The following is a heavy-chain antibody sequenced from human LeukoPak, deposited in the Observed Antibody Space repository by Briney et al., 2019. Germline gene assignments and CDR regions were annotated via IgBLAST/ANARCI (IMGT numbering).Heavy chain of an antibody. CDR1: GGSISSYY. D-gene: IGHD3-10*01. CDR3: ARAVGSGSFQTYYYYMDV. Sequence: SETLSLTCTVSGGSISSYYWSWIRQPRGKGLEWIGRIYTSGSTNYNHSLKSRVTMSVDTSKNQFSLKLSSVTAADTAVYYCARAVGSGSFQTYYYYMDVWGKGTTVTISS. V-gene: IGHV4-4*07. CDR2: IYTSGST. J-gene: IGHJ6*03.